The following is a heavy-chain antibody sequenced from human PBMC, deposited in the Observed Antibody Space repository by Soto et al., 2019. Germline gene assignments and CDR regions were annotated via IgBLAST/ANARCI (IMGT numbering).Heavy chain of an antibody. CDR2: IYPGDSDT. J-gene: IGHJ6*03. CDR1: GYTFTSYW. Sequence: ASVKVSCKASGYTFTSYWIGWVRQMPGKGLEWMGIIYPGDSDTRYSPSFQGQVTISADKSISTAYLQWSSLKASDTAMYYCARHAGGVPDYYYYYMDVWGKGTTVTVSS. V-gene: IGHV5-51*01. D-gene: IGHD2-8*01. CDR3: ARHAGGVPDYYYYYMDV.